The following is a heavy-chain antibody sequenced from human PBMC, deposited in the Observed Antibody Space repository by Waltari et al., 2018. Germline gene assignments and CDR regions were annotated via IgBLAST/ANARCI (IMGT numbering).Heavy chain of an antibody. Sequence: EVQLVESGGGLVQPGGSLGLSCSASGSIFSSHFMHWVRQAPGKGLEHVSCILSDGGSTYYADSVNGRFSISRDNSKNTVYLQMSSLRAEDTAMYYCAKGPQRYLEWLLPYDFWGQGTLVTVSS. J-gene: IGHJ4*02. V-gene: IGHV3-64D*06. CDR2: ILSDGGST. CDR3: AKGPQRYLEWLLPYDF. D-gene: IGHD3-3*01. CDR1: GSIFSSHF.